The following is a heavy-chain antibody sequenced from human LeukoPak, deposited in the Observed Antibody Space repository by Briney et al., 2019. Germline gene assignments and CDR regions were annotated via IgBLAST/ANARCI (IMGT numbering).Heavy chain of an antibody. D-gene: IGHD1-14*01. CDR3: AKDHHHLAAFDI. J-gene: IGHJ3*02. V-gene: IGHV3-23*01. Sequence: GGTLRLSCAASGFTFSSYGMSWVRQAPGKGLEWVSAISGSGGSTYYADSVKGRFTISRDNSKNTLYLQMNSLRAEDTAVYYCAKDHHHLAAFDIWGQGTMVTVSS. CDR1: GFTFSSYG. CDR2: ISGSGGST.